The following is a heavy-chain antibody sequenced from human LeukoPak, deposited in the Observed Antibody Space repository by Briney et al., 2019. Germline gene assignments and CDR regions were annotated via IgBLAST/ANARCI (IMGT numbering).Heavy chain of an antibody. CDR3: ARDLYAIPSFDY. J-gene: IGHJ4*02. CDR2: ISSSSSYI. D-gene: IGHD5/OR15-5a*01. CDR1: GFTFSSYS. V-gene: IGHV3-21*01. Sequence: GGSLRLSCAASGFTFSSYSMNWVRQAPGKGLEWVSSISSSSSYIYYADSVKGRFTISRDNAKNSLYLQMNSLRAEDTAVYYCARDLYAIPSFDYWDQGTLVTVSS.